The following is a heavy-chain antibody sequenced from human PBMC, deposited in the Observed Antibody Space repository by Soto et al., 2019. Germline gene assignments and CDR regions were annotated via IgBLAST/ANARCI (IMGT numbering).Heavy chain of an antibody. CDR1: GFTFSSYG. V-gene: IGHV3-30*18. J-gene: IGHJ3*02. CDR2: ISYDGSNY. CDR3: AKDRMGDCYSYGALDI. Sequence: QVQLVESGGGVVQPGRSLRLSCAASGFTFSSYGMHWVRQAPGEGLEWVALISYDGSNYYYEDSVKGRLTISRDNSKNTLYLQMTSRRAEDTAVYYCAKDRMGDCYSYGALDIWGQGTMVTVSS. D-gene: IGHD2-21*01.